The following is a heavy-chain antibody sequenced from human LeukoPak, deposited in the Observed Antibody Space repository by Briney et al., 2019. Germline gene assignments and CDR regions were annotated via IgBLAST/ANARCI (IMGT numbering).Heavy chain of an antibody. CDR1: GFTFSSYG. V-gene: IGHV3-30*19. D-gene: IGHD3-10*01. Sequence: PGRSLRLSCAASGFTFSSYGMHWVRQAPGEGLEWVAATSQYGDNKYYADSVKGRFTISRDNSKNTLYLQMNSLRPEDTAVYFCARKSLWFKYYDYWGQGMLVTVSS. CDR2: TSQYGDNK. CDR3: ARKSLWFKYYDY. J-gene: IGHJ4*02.